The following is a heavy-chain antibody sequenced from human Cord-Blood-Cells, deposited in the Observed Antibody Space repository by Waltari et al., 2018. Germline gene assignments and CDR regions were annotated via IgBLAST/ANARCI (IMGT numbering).Heavy chain of an antibody. Sequence: QVQLQQWGAGLLKPSETLSLTCAVYGGSFSGYYWSWIRQPPGKGLEWIGEINHSGSTNSNPSLKSRVTISVDTSKNQFSLKLSSVTAADTAVYYCARDIAAAGDAFDIWGQGTMVTVSS. CDR2: INHSGST. CDR3: ARDIAAAGDAFDI. J-gene: IGHJ3*02. D-gene: IGHD6-13*01. CDR1: GGSFSGYY. V-gene: IGHV4-34*01.